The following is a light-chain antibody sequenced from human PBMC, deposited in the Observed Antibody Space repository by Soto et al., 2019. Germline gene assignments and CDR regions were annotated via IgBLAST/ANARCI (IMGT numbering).Light chain of an antibody. J-gene: IGKJ4*01. CDR1: QSVSNN. CDR2: GIS. V-gene: IGKV3-15*01. Sequence: DIVFTHSPDTLACSPGERATLSCSASQSVSNNYLAWYQQKPGQAPRLLIYGISTRATDIPARFSGSGSGTEFTLTISSLQSEDFAVYYCQQYNNWPLTFGGGTKVDIK. CDR3: QQYNNWPLT.